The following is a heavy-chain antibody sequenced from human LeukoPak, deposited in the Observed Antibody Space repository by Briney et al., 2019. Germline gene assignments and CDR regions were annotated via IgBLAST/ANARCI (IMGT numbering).Heavy chain of an antibody. Sequence: ASVKVSCKASGGTFSSYAISWVRQAPGQGLEWMGGIIPIFGTANYAQKFQGRVTITADESTSTAYMELSSLRSEDTAVYYCAKSISGSGDLGWFDPWGQGTLVTVSS. CDR3: AKSISGSGDLGWFDP. CDR1: GGTFSSYA. D-gene: IGHD3-10*01. CDR2: IIPIFGTA. V-gene: IGHV1-69*13. J-gene: IGHJ5*02.